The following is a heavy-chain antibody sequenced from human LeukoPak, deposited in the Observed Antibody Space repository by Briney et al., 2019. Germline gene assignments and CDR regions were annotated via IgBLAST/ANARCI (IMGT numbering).Heavy chain of an antibody. J-gene: IGHJ1*01. Sequence: GESLKISCKGSGYSSPSNWIGWVRQMPGKGLEWMGIIYPGDSDTRYSPSFQGQVTISADKSMSTAYLHWSSLKASDSAIYYCATYAGSSSKYFQHWGQGTLVTVSS. CDR1: GYSSPSNW. CDR2: IYPGDSDT. D-gene: IGHD3-10*01. CDR3: ATYAGSSSKYFQH. V-gene: IGHV5-51*01.